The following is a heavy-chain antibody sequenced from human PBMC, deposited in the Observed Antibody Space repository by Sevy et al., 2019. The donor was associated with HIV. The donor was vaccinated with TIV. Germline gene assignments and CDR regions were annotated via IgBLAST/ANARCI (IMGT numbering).Heavy chain of an antibody. CDR2: INPNSGGT. Sequence: ASVKVSCKASGYTFTGYYMHWVRQAPGQGLEWMGRINPNSGGTNYAQKFQGRVTMTRDTSISTAYMELSRLRSDDTAVYYCARAGVYYDFWSGYYNRLGTGAYNWFDPWGQGTLVTVSS. D-gene: IGHD3-3*01. J-gene: IGHJ5*02. CDR3: ARAGVYYDFWSGYYNRLGTGAYNWFDP. CDR1: GYTFTGYY. V-gene: IGHV1-2*06.